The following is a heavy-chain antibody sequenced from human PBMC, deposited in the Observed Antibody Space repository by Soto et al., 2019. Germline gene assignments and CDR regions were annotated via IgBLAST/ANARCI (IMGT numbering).Heavy chain of an antibody. CDR3: VGGQYNFDY. CDR2: ISYDGSNK. J-gene: IGHJ4*02. Sequence: QVQLVESGGGVVQPGRSLRLSCAASGFTFTTYGMHWVREGPGKGLEWVAVISYDGSNKYYANSVKGGFAISRDNSKNAQYPPRNRLRPEDTALYYCVGGQYNFDYRGQGTRVTFS. CDR1: GFTFTTYG. V-gene: IGHV3-30*03. D-gene: IGHD3-10*01.